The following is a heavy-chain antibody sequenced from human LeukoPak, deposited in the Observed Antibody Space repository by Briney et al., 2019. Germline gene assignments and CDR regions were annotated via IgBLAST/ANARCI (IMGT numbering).Heavy chain of an antibody. CDR1: GGTFSSYA. D-gene: IGHD1-26*01. CDR2: IIPILGIA. CDR3: ATVRSGSYPLDAFDI. Sequence: GASVKVSCKASGGTFSSYAISWVRQAPGQGLEWMGRIIPILGIANYAQKFQGRVTMTEDTSTDTAYMELSSLRSEDTAVYYCATVRSGSYPLDAFDIWGQGTMVTVSS. V-gene: IGHV1-69*04. J-gene: IGHJ3*02.